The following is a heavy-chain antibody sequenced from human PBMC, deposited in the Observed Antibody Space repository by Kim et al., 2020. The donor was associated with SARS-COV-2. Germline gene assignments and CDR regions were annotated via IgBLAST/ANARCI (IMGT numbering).Heavy chain of an antibody. V-gene: IGHV3-30*18. CDR2: ISYDGSNK. CDR3: AKDGSRYCSSTSCYEGPYYYYGMDV. Sequence: GGSLRLSCAASGFTFSSYGMHWVRQAPGKGLEWVAVISYDGSNKYYADSVKGRFTISRDNSKNTLYLQMNSLRAEDTAVYYCAKDGSRYCSSTSCYEGPYYYYGMDVWGQGTTVTVSS. D-gene: IGHD2-2*01. J-gene: IGHJ6*02. CDR1: GFTFSSYG.